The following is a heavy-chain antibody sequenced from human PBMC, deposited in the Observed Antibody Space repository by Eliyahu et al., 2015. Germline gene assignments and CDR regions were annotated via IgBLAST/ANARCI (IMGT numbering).Heavy chain of an antibody. J-gene: IGHJ4*02. Sequence: DVQLVESGGGLVQPGXXLXLSCAASXFDFSNXWMPWVRQAPGKGLVWXSLIKNDGSTTHYADSVKGRFTISRDNTKSTLYLQMNSLRAEDAAVYFCVGGSGWLTRYWGQGTLVAVSS. CDR1: XFDFSNXW. D-gene: IGHD6-19*01. CDR3: VGGSGWLTRY. CDR2: IKNDGSTT. V-gene: IGHV3-74*01.